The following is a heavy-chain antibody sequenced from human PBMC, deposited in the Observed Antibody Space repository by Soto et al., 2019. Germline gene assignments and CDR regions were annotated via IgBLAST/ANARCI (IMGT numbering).Heavy chain of an antibody. CDR3: ARAVGYCSGGSCYSPYYFDY. CDR2: IYYSGST. V-gene: IGHV4-59*01. D-gene: IGHD2-15*01. J-gene: IGHJ4*02. CDR1: GGSISSYD. Sequence: XETLSLTCTVSGGSISSYDWSWIRQPPGKGREWIGYIYYSGSTNYNPSLKSRVTISVDTSKNQFSLKLSSVTAADTAVYYCARAVGYCSGGSCYSPYYFDYWGQGSLVTVSS.